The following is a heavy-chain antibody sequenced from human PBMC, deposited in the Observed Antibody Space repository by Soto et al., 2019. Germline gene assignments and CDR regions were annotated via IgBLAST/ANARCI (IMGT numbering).Heavy chain of an antibody. J-gene: IGHJ6*02. CDR2: ISYDGSNK. CDR3: ATNYYDFWSGYPQNDYYYYGMDV. V-gene: IGHV3-30-3*01. Sequence: GGSLRLSCAASGFTFSSYAMHWVRQAPGKGLEWVAVISYDGSNKYYADSVKGRFTNSRDNSKNTLYLQMNSLRAEDTAVYYCATNYYDFWSGYPQNDYYYYGMDVWGQGTTVTVSS. CDR1: GFTFSSYA. D-gene: IGHD3-3*01.